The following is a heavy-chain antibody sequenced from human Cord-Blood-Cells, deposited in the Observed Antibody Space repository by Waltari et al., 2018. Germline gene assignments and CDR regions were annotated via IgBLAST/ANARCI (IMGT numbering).Heavy chain of an antibody. Sequence: QVQLQESGPGLVKPSETLSLTRTVSGGSISSYYWRWIRQRTGKGLEWIGYIYYSGSTNYNPSLKSRVTISVDTSKNQFSLKLSSVTAADTAVYYCARSSRYYYGSWSPYFDYWGQGTLVTVSS. CDR2: IYYSGST. J-gene: IGHJ4*02. CDR1: GGSISSYY. D-gene: IGHD3-10*01. V-gene: IGHV4-59*01. CDR3: ARSSRYYYGSWSPYFDY.